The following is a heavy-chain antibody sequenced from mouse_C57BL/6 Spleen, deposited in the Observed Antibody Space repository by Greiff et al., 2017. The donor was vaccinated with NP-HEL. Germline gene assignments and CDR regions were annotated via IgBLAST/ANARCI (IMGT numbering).Heavy chain of an antibody. Sequence: VQVVESGAELVRPGASVKLSCKASGYTFTDYYINWVKQRPGQGLEWIARIYPGSGNTYYNEKFKGKATLTAEKSSSTAYMQLSSLTSEDSAVYFCARDGDGYHWYFDVWGTGTTVTVSS. CDR3: ARDGDGYHWYFDV. V-gene: IGHV1-76*01. CDR1: GYTFTDYY. D-gene: IGHD2-3*01. J-gene: IGHJ1*03. CDR2: IYPGSGNT.